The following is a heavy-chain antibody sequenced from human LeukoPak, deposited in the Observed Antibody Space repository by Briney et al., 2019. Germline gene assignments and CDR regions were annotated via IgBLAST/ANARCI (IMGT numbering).Heavy chain of an antibody. CDR2: IYYSGST. CDR1: GGSISSYY. J-gene: IGHJ4*02. V-gene: IGHV4-59*01. CDR3: AREHNTVAGTSSSYYFDY. Sequence: PSETLSLTCTVSGGSISSYYWSWIRQSPGKGLEWIGYIYYSGSTNYNPSLKSRVTISVDTSKNQFSLKLTSVTAADTAVYYCAREHNTVAGTSSSYYFDYWGQGTLVTVSS. D-gene: IGHD6-19*01.